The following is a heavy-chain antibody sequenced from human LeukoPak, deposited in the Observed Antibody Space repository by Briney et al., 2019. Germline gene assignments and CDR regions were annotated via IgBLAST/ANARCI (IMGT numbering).Heavy chain of an antibody. CDR3: AHGTMYQLDF. Sequence: GGSLRLSCAASGFTFSSYAMHWVRQAPGKGLEWVAVISYDGSNKYYADSVKGRFTISRDNSKNTLYLQMNSLRAEDTAVYYCAHGTMYQLDFWGQGTLVTVSS. D-gene: IGHD2-2*01. CDR1: GFTFSSYA. V-gene: IGHV3-30*04. CDR2: ISYDGSNK. J-gene: IGHJ4*02.